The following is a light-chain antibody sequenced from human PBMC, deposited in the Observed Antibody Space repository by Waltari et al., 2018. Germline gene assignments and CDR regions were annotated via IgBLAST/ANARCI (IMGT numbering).Light chain of an antibody. J-gene: IGLJ3*02. CDR1: SSNY. Sequence: QSDLTQPRSVSGSPGQSVTISCTGTSSNYVSCYQPHPGKAPPLRIFEVTRRPSGVPDRCPGSKSGTSASLTISGLQSEDEADYYCAAWFDSLNGWVFGGGTKVTVL. CDR2: EVT. CDR3: AAWFDSLNGWV. V-gene: IGLV2-11*01.